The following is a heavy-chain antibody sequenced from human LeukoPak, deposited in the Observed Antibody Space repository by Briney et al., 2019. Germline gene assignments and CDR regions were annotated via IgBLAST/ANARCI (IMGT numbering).Heavy chain of an antibody. V-gene: IGHV3-7*01. Sequence: TGGSLRLSCAASGFTFSSYWMSWVRQAPGKGLEWVANIKQDGSEKYYVDSVKGRFTISRDNAKNSLYLQMNSLRAEDTAVYYCARDQDSGWPYYYYGMDVWGQGTTVTVSS. CDR2: IKQDGSEK. CDR1: GFTFSSYW. D-gene: IGHD6-19*01. J-gene: IGHJ6*02. CDR3: ARDQDSGWPYYYYGMDV.